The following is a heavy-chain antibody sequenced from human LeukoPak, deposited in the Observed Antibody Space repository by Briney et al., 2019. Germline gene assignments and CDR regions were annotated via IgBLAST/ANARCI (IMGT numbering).Heavy chain of an antibody. J-gene: IGHJ4*02. CDR1: GGSFSGYY. Sequence: SETLSLTCAVYGGSFSGYYWSWIRQPPGKGLEWTGEINHSGSTNYNPSLKSRVTISVDTSKNQFSLKLSSVTAADTAVYYCATRGFWATNRFDYWGQGTLVTVSS. D-gene: IGHD3-3*01. CDR2: INHSGST. CDR3: ATRGFWATNRFDY. V-gene: IGHV4-34*01.